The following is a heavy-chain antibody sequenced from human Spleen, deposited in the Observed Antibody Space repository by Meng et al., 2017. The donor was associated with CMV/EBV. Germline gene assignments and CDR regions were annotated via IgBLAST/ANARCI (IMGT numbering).Heavy chain of an antibody. Sequence: LPCTVSGGSISSSSYYWGWIRQPPGKGLEWIGSIYYSGSTYYNPSLKSRVTISVDTSKNQFSLKLSSVTAADTAVYYCASTRNWFDPWGQGTLVTVSS. CDR1: GGSISSSSYY. CDR3: ASTRNWFDP. CDR2: IYYSGST. V-gene: IGHV4-39*01. J-gene: IGHJ5*02.